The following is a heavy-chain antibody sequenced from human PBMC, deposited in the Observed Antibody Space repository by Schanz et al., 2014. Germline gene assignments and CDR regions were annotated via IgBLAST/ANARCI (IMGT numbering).Heavy chain of an antibody. Sequence: QVQLVQSGAEVKRPGSSVKVSCKASGGTFSSYTISWVRQAPGQGLEWMGRIIPILGVANNAQKLQGRVTMTTDTSTNTAYMELRSLTSDDTAVYYCARFNSGSHSPPYYYYGMDVWGQGTTVTVSS. D-gene: IGHD1-26*01. J-gene: IGHJ6*02. CDR1: GGTFSSYT. CDR3: ARFNSGSHSPPYYYYGMDV. CDR2: IIPILGVA. V-gene: IGHV1-69*02.